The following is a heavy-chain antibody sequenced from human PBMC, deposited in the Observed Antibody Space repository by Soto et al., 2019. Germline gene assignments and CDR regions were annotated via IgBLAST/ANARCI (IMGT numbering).Heavy chain of an antibody. CDR1: GGTFSSYT. CDR2: IIPILGIA. CDR3: ARVLVDYDILTGYYPLEGFDY. J-gene: IGHJ4*02. D-gene: IGHD3-9*01. V-gene: IGHV1-69*02. Sequence: SVKVSCKASGGTFSSYTISWVRQAPGQGLEWMGRIIPILGIANYAQKFQGRVTITADKSTSTAYMELSSLRSEDTAVYYCARVLVDYDILTGYYPLEGFDYWGQGTLVTVSS.